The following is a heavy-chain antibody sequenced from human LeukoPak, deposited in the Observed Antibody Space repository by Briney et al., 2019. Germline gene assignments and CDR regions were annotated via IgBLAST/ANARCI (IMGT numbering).Heavy chain of an antibody. J-gene: IGHJ4*02. V-gene: IGHV3-21*01. CDR3: ARDSDGNFDY. CDR2: ISSSSSYI. D-gene: IGHD3-10*01. Sequence: GGSLRLSCAASGFTFSSYSMSWVRQAPGKGLEWVSSISSSSSYIYYADSVKGRFTISRDNAKNSLYLQMNSLRAEDTAVYYCARDSDGNFDYWGQGTLVTVSS. CDR1: GFTFSSYS.